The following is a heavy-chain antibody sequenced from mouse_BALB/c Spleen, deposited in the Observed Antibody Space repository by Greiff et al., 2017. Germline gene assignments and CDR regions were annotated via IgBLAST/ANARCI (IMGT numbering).Heavy chain of an antibody. J-gene: IGHJ3*01. V-gene: IGHV2-9*02. CDR1: GFSLTSYG. D-gene: IGHD2-10*02. Sequence: VKVEESGPGLVAPSQSLSITCTVSGFSLTSYGVHWVRQPPGKGLEWLGVIWAGGSTNYNSALMSRLSISKDNSKSQVFLKMNSLQTDDTAMYYCARGKYGNYGFAYWGQGTLVTVSA. CDR2: IWAGGST. CDR3: ARGKYGNYGFAY.